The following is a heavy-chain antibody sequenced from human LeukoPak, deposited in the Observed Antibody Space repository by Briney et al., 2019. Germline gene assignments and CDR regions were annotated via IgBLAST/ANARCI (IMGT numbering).Heavy chain of an antibody. Sequence: ASVKVSCKASGGTFSSYTISWVRQAPGQGLEWMGRIIPILGIANYAQKFQGRVTITADKSTSTAYMELSSLRSEDTAVYYCARVVSGVTTSRYCYMDVWGKGTTVTVSS. CDR3: ARVVSGVTTSRYCYMDV. CDR2: IIPILGIA. D-gene: IGHD4-17*01. CDR1: GGTFSSYT. V-gene: IGHV1-69*02. J-gene: IGHJ6*03.